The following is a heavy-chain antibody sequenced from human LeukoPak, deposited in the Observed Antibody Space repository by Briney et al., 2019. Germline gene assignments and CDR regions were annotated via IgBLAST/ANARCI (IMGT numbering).Heavy chain of an antibody. Sequence: KPSETLSLTCAVYGGSFSGYYWSWIRQPPGKGLEWIGEINHSGSTNYNPSLKSRVTISVDTSKNQFSLKLSSVTAADTAVYYCARGGGGYSYGNDYWGQGTLVTVSS. CDR3: ARGGGGYSYGNDY. J-gene: IGHJ4*02. V-gene: IGHV4-34*01. D-gene: IGHD5-18*01. CDR2: INHSGST. CDR1: GGSFSGYY.